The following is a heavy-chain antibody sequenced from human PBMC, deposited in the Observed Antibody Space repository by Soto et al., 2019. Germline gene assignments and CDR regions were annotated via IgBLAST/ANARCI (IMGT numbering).Heavy chain of an antibody. CDR1: GYTFTANG. CDR2: ISTSNGDT. V-gene: IGHV1-18*04. D-gene: IGHD5-18*01. J-gene: IGHJ4*02. CDR3: ARDVGYSYGYGYGY. Sequence: QVQLVQSGGEVKKPGASVTISCKASGYTFTANGVSWVRQAPGHGLEWIGWISTSNGDTNYAHSLQGRVPMTTDTSASTAYLEVRSLRSDDTAVYWCARDVGYSYGYGYGYWGQGTLVTVSS.